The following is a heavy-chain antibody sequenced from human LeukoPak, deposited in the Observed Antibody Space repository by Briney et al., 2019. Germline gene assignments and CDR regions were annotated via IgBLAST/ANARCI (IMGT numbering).Heavy chain of an antibody. D-gene: IGHD3-10*01. CDR2: FYYSGPT. J-gene: IGHJ4*02. Sequence: GSLRLSCAASGFTFSSYAMSWIRQPPGKGREGIASFYYSGPTYYNPSLKGRATISVDTSKNHLSLKLTSVTAADTAVYYCARDIGGTDYYYFDYWGQGTLVTVSS. CDR1: GFTFSSYA. CDR3: ARDIGGTDYYYFDY. V-gene: IGHV4-39*07.